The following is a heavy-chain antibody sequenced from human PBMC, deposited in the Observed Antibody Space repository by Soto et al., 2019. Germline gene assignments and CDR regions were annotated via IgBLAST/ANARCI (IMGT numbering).Heavy chain of an antibody. J-gene: IGHJ6*02. Sequence: SETRSRTWAVYGGSFSWYYWSWRRQPPGKGLEWIGEINHSGSTNYNPSLRSRVTISVDTSKNQFSLKLSSVTAADTAVYYCARSLGIYRRYYGMDVWGQGTTVTVSS. CDR1: GGSFSWYY. V-gene: IGHV4-34*01. CDR2: INHSGST. CDR3: ARSLGIYRRYYGMDV. D-gene: IGHD5-12*01.